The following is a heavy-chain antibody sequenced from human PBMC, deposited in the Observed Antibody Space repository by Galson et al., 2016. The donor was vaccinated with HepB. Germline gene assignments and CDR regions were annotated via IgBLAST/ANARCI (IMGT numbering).Heavy chain of an antibody. V-gene: IGHV3-33*01. Sequence: SLRLSCAASGFTFSRHGFHWVRQAPGKGLEWVSLIWSDGSNKYYADSVKGRFTISRDNSKKTLYLQMNSLRPEDTAVYYCARESLIAAPAQFDCWGQGTLVTVSS. CDR1: GFTFSRHG. J-gene: IGHJ4*02. CDR2: IWSDGSNK. D-gene: IGHD6-13*01. CDR3: ARESLIAAPAQFDC.